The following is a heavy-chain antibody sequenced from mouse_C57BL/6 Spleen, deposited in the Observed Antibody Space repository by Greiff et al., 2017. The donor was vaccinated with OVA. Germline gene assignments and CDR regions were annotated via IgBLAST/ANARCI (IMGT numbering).Heavy chain of an antibody. CDR3: ARDLLGHFDY. V-gene: IGHV1-82*01. D-gene: IGHD2-10*01. Sequence: VKLQESGPELVKPGASVKISCKASGYAFSSSWMNWVKQRPGKGLEWIGRIYPGDGDTNYNGKFKGKATLTADKSSSTAYMQLSSLTSEDSAVYFCARDLLGHFDYWGKGTTLTVSS. CDR2: IYPGDGDT. J-gene: IGHJ2*01. CDR1: GYAFSSSW.